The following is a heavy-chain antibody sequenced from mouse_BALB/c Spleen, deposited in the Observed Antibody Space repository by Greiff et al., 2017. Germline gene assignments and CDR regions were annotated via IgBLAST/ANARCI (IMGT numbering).Heavy chain of an antibody. D-gene: IGHD2-14*01. CDR1: GYSITSDYA. CDR2: ISYSGST. CDR3: ARHRYGAAWFAY. J-gene: IGHJ3*01. V-gene: IGHV3-2*02. Sequence: VQLQQSGPGLVKPSQSLSLTCTVTGYSITSDYAWNWIRQFPGNKLEWMGYISYSGSTSYNPSLKSRISITRDTSKNQFFLQLNSVTTEDTATYYCARHRYGAAWFAYWGQGTLVTVSA.